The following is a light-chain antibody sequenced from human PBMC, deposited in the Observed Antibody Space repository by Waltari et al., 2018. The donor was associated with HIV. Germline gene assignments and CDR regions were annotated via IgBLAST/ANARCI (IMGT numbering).Light chain of an antibody. J-gene: IGKJ4*01. CDR3: QQSYNTPVT. CDR1: QPIGKY. Sequence: DIHLTQSPSSLDASVGDTVIVTCRASQPIGKYLNWYQVKPGKAPKLLVYAASSMQFGGPPRFSGIGSGTHFTLTVSSRQGDDFAIYYCQQSYNTPVTFGGGTTLEIK. V-gene: IGKV1-39*01. CDR2: AAS.